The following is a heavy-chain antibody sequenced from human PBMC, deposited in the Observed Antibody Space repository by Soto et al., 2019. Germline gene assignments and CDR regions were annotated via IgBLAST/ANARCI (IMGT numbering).Heavy chain of an antibody. CDR3: ARGRYGDY. D-gene: IGHD1-1*01. Sequence: VHLVQSGAEVKKPGASVKVSCKGSGYAFTTYEITWVRQATGQGLEWMGWISAHDGNTNYAQKLQGRVTVTRDTSTSTAYMELRSLRSDDTAVYYCARGRYGDYWGQGDLVTVSS. J-gene: IGHJ4*02. V-gene: IGHV1-18*01. CDR2: ISAHDGNT. CDR1: GYAFTTYE.